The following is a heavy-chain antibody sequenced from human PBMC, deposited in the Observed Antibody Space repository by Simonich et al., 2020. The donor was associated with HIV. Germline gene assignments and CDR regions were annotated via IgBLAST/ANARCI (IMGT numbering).Heavy chain of an antibody. J-gene: IGHJ4*02. Sequence: GAEVKKPGASMKVSCKASGYSFTGYYRHWVRQAPGQGLEWMGYINPSSGATIYAQKFQGRVTMTTATSTSTVYMELRSLRSDDTAVYYCARDRMGVRGSYSYFDYWGQGTLVTVSS. V-gene: IGHV1-2*02. CDR1: GYSFTGYY. CDR2: INPSSGAT. CDR3: ARDRMGVRGSYSYFDY. D-gene: IGHD1-26*01.